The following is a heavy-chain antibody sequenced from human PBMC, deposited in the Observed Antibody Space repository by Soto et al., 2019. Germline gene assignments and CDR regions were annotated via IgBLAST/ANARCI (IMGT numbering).Heavy chain of an antibody. CDR1: GGSISSGGYS. V-gene: IGHV4-30-2*01. Sequence: QLQLQESGSGLVKPSQTLSLTCAVSGGSISSGGYSWSWIRQPPGKGLEWIGYIYHSGSTYNNPSLKSRVALSVDRSKTQFSPQPSSVPAADTAVYSCARGQVVAAQHWGQGTLVTVSS. CDR2: IYHSGST. J-gene: IGHJ4*02. D-gene: IGHD2-15*01. CDR3: ARGQVVAAQH.